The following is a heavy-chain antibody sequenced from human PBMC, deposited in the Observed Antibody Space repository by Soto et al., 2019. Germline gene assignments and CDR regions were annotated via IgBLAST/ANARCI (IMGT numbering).Heavy chain of an antibody. D-gene: IGHD5-12*01. CDR2: ISGSGDRT. CDR3: PFGWGGGHEGY. Sequence: EVQKLESGGGLVQPGGSLRLSCAASGLTFSAYPMSWVRQAPGKGLEWVSSISGSGDRTYYADSVKGRFTISRDNSKNTPYLHMNSLRVEDTAVYFCPFGWGGGHEGYWGQGTLVTVSS. V-gene: IGHV3-23*01. CDR1: GLTFSAYP. J-gene: IGHJ4*02.